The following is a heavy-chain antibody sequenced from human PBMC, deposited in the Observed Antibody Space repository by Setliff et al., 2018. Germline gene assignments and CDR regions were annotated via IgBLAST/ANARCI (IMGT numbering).Heavy chain of an antibody. D-gene: IGHD1-26*01. CDR3: ASWWEGAFDI. CDR1: GYTFTCYG. J-gene: IGHJ3*02. V-gene: IGHV1-69*04. CDR2: IIPILGIA. Sequence: SVKVSCKASGYTFTCYGISWVRQSPGQGLEWMGRIIPILGIANYAQKFQGRVTITADKSTSTAYMELSSLRSEETAVYYCASWWEGAFDIWGQGTMVTVSS.